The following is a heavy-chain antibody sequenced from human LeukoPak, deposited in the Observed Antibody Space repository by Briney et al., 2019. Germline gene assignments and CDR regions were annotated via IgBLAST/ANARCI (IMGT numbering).Heavy chain of an antibody. J-gene: IGHJ5*02. CDR2: VSHSGRT. CDR1: GGSLSGYY. CDR3: ARQSISIFGVVKNWFDP. D-gene: IGHD3-3*01. Sequence: PSETLSLTCAVHGGSLSGYYWSWIRRPPGKGLEWIGEVSHSGRTNYNPSLKRRVIISIETSKSQFSLKLRSVTAADTGVYYCARQSISIFGVVKNWFDPWGQGTAVTVSS. V-gene: IGHV4-34*01.